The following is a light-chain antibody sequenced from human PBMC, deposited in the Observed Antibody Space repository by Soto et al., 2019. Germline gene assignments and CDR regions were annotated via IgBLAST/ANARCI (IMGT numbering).Light chain of an antibody. J-gene: IGKJ1*01. Sequence: DIQMTQSPSTLPASVGDRVTITCRASQRIDTWLAWYQQKPGTAPKLLIYKATTLQSGVPSRFSGSGSGTEFTLAISSLEPDDFATYYCQQYETFSPWTFGQGTKVDIK. V-gene: IGKV1-5*03. CDR3: QQYETFSPWT. CDR2: KAT. CDR1: QRIDTW.